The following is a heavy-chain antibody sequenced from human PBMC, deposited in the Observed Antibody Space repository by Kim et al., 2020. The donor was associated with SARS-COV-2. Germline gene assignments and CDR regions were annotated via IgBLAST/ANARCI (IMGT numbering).Heavy chain of an antibody. V-gene: IGHV1-46*01. J-gene: IGHJ4*02. D-gene: IGHD2-21*02. Sequence: KFQGRVTMTRDTSTSTVYMELSSLRSEDTAVYYCARAPGGIVVVTAIFDYWGQGTLVTVSS. CDR3: ARAPGGIVVVTAIFDY.